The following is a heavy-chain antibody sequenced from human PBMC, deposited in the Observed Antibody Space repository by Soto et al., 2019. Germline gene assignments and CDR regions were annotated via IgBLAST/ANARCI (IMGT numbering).Heavy chain of an antibody. CDR2: ISGSGGST. J-gene: IGHJ4*02. V-gene: IGHV3-23*01. D-gene: IGHD3-9*01. CDR3: AKDFSVGRYFDWLFGGFDY. Sequence: GGSLRLSCAASGFTFSSYAMSWVRQAPGKGLEWVSAISGSGGSTYYADSVKGRFTISRDNSKNTLYLQMNSLGAEDTAVYYCAKDFSVGRYFDWLFGGFDYWGQGTLVTVSS. CDR1: GFTFSSYA.